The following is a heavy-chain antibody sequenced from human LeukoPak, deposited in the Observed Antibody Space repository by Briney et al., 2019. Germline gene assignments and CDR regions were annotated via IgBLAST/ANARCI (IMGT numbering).Heavy chain of an antibody. CDR2: IIPIFGTA. Sequence: ASVKVSCKASGGTFSSYAISWVRQAPGQGLEWMGRIIPIFGTANYAQKFQGRVTITTDESTSTAYMELSSLRSEDTAVYYCARSYCDSSGPFDYWGQGTLVTVSS. D-gene: IGHD3-22*01. CDR1: GGTFSSYA. V-gene: IGHV1-69*05. J-gene: IGHJ4*02. CDR3: ARSYCDSSGPFDY.